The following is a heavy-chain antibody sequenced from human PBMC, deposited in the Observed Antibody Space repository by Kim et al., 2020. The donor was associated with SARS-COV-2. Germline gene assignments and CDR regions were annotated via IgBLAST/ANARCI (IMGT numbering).Heavy chain of an antibody. CDR2: GET. V-gene: IGHV1-24*01. CDR3: WLIYGDYGY. J-gene: IGHJ4*02. Sequence: GETIYAQRFQGRVTMTEDTSTDTAYMELSSLRSEDTAVYYCWLIYGDYGYWGQGTLVTVSS. D-gene: IGHD4-17*01.